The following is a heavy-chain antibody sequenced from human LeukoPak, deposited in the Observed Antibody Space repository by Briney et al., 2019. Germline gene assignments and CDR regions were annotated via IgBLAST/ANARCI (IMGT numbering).Heavy chain of an antibody. CDR2: IISRGNTT. J-gene: IGHJ4*02. CDR1: GFTFNAYS. Sequence: GGPLRLSCAASGFTFNAYSMNWVRQAPGKGLEWVEDIISRGNTTHYADSVTGRFTISRDNAKNSLFLQLNSLRAEDTAVYYCARGRGYCTGVSCDSDYWGQGTLVTVSS. V-gene: IGHV3-48*04. CDR3: ARGRGYCTGVSCDSDY. D-gene: IGHD2-8*02.